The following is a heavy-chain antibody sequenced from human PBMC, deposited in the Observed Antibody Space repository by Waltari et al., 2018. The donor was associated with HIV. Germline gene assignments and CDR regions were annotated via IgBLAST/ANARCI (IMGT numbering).Heavy chain of an antibody. CDR1: DFTLNNAW. V-gene: IGHV3-15*01. Sequence: EVQLVESGGGLVKPGGSLRLSCTASDFTLNNAWMSWVRQAPGKGLEWVGRIKSKADGGTTQYAAPVKGRFIISRDDSKNTLSIQMKSLKTEDTAVYYCTTSLSYWGHGTLVTVSS. CDR3: TTSLSY. J-gene: IGHJ4*01. CDR2: IKSKADGGTT.